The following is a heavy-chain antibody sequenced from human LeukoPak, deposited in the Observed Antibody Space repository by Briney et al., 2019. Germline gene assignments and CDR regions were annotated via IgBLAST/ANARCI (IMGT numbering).Heavy chain of an antibody. CDR2: IYYTGST. D-gene: IGHD5/OR15-5a*01. Sequence: SGTLSLTCSVSGGSVSSGSYYWSWIRQPPGKGLEWIGYIYYTGSTNYNFSLKSRVTISVDRSKNQFSLRLSSVTAADTAVYYCARSVDWPFDYWGQGTLVTVSS. CDR3: ARSVDWPFDY. J-gene: IGHJ4*02. CDR1: GGSVSSGSYY. V-gene: IGHV4-61*01.